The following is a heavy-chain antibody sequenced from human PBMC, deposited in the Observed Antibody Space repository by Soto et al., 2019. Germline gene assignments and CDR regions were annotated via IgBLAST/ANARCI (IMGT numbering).Heavy chain of an antibody. CDR2: IRYDGSNI. V-gene: IGHV3-30*02. D-gene: IGHD3-22*01. CDR1: GLIFSGHG. J-gene: IGHJ4*02. Sequence: GGSLRLSCAASGLIFSGHGMHWVRQAPGKGLQWVSVIRYDGSNIYYADSVKGRFTISRDNSKNTLYLQMNSLRAEDTAVYYCARVSITMIVVVEPDYFDYWGQGTLVTVSS. CDR3: ARVSITMIVVVEPDYFDY.